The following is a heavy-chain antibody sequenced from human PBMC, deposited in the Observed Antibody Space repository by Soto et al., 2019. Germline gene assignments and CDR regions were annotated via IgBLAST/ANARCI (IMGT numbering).Heavy chain of an antibody. D-gene: IGHD1-1*01. CDR1: GFTFSSYA. J-gene: IGHJ5*02. V-gene: IGHV3-30*04. CDR2: ISYDGSNK. Sequence: QVQLVESGGGVVQPGRSLRLSCAASGFTFSSYAMHWVRQAPGKGLEWVAVISYDGSNKYYADSVKGRFTISRDNSKNTLYLQMNSLRAEDTAVYYCAKEDWNHHNWFDPWGQGTLVTVSS. CDR3: AKEDWNHHNWFDP.